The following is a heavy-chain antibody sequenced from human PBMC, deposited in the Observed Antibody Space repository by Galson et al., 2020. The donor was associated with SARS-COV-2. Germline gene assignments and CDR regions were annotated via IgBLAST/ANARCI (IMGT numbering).Heavy chain of an antibody. CDR2: ISYDAYNK. CDR3: AREREDYYYGSGSSLDY. D-gene: IGHD3-10*01. CDR1: GFTLTRSG. V-gene: IGHV3-30-3*01. J-gene: IGHJ4*02. Sequence: TGGTLSLSCAASGFTLTRSGMHWVRQAPGKGLEWVAFISYDAYNKYYGDSVKGRFTISRDNSKNTLYLRMNSLRADDTAVYYCAREREDYYYGSGSSLDYWGQGTLVTVSS.